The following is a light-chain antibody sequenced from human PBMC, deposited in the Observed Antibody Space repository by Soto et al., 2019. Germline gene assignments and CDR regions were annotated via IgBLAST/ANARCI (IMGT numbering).Light chain of an antibody. Sequence: EIMLTHAPGTLSFSPLYIATLSFSSSQSVTGTYLSWYQQKPGQAPRLLIYGAFNRATGIPDRFIGGGSETDFTLTISSLQSEDFGVYYCQQRSNWPPAWKFGQGTKVDIK. CDR2: GAF. V-gene: IGKV3D-20*02. CDR1: QSVTGTY. CDR3: QQRSNWPPAWK. J-gene: IGKJ1*01.